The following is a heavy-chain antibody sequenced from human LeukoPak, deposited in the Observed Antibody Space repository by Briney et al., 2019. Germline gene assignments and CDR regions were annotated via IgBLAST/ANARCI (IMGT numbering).Heavy chain of an antibody. Sequence: SVKVSCKASGGTFSSYAISWVRQAPGQGLEWMGRIIPILGIANYAQKFQGRVTITADKSTSTAYMELSRLRSDDTAVYYCARSGWGVPAAYWFDPWGQGTLVTVSS. D-gene: IGHD2-2*01. CDR1: GGTFSSYA. CDR3: ARSGWGVPAAYWFDP. J-gene: IGHJ5*02. CDR2: IIPILGIA. V-gene: IGHV1-69*04.